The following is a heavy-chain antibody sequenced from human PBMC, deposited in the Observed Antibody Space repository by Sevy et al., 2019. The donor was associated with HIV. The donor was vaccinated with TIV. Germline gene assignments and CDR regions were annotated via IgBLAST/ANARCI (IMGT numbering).Heavy chain of an antibody. Sequence: SGPTLVKPTQTLTLTCTFSGFSLSTSGVGVGWIRQPPGKALEWLALIYWNEDKRYSPSLKSRLTITKDTSKNHVVLTMTNMDPVDTATYYCAKPLVYYYDSSGYYSSGHFQHWGQGTLVTVSS. V-gene: IGHV2-5*01. CDR1: GFSLSTSGVG. CDR2: IYWNEDK. J-gene: IGHJ1*01. CDR3: AKPLVYYYDSSGYYSSGHFQH. D-gene: IGHD3-22*01.